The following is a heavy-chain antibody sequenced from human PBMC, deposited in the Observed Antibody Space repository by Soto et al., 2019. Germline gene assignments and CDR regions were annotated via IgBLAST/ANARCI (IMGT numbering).Heavy chain of an antibody. CDR2: ISYSGHT. CDR1: GGSITSITNHY. D-gene: IGHD4-4*01. J-gene: IGHJ6*02. V-gene: IGHV4-59*08. Sequence: QVRLQESGPGLVKPSETLSLTCTVSGGSITSITNHYCSWIRQPPGKGLEWIGYISYSGHTSYNPSLKSRVILSVDTSKNQVTLNLASVTAAYTAVYHCATQGFVTLHGLVDVWGQGTTVTVSS. CDR3: ATQGFVTLHGLVDV.